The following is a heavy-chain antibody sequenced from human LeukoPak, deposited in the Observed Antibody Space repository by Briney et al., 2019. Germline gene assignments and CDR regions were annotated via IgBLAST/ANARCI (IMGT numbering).Heavy chain of an antibody. J-gene: IGHJ6*03. D-gene: IGHD2-2*01. CDR3: ARDAQFIVVVPAAKLNYMDV. V-gene: IGHV1-2*02. Sequence: ASVKVSCKASGYIFTGYYIHWVRQAPGQGLEWMGWINPNSGATNYAQKFQGRVIMTRDTSISTAYMEVRRLRSDDTAVYYCARDAQFIVVVPAAKLNYMDVWGRGTTVTVSS. CDR1: GYIFTGYY. CDR2: INPNSGAT.